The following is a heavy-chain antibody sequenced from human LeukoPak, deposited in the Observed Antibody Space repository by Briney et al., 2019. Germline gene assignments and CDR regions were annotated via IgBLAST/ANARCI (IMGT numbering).Heavy chain of an antibody. CDR1: EGSLSGYF. CDR3: ARRTTVVTMRYFDY. D-gene: IGHD4-23*01. CDR2: ISIAGEI. V-gene: IGHV4-34*01. Sequence: PSETLSLTCAVYEGSLSGYFWSWIRQPPGKGLEWIGEISIAGEINYNPSLRSRATISMDTTKNQFSLKLSSVTAADTAVYYCARRTTVVTMRYFDYWGQGTLVTVSS. J-gene: IGHJ4*02.